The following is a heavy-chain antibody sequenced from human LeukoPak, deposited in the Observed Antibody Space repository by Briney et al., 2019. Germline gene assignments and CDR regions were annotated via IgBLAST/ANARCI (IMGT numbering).Heavy chain of an antibody. V-gene: IGHV4-59*08. J-gene: IGHJ3*02. CDR2: IYYSGST. D-gene: IGHD2-15*01. CDR3: ARHVGRPGYCSGGSCAGAFDI. CDR1: GGSISSYY. Sequence: PSETLSLTCTVSGGSISSYYWSWIRQPPGKGLEWIGYIYYSGSTNYNPSLKSRVTISVDTSKNQFSLKLSSVTAADTAVYYCARHVGRPGYCSGGSCAGAFDIWGQGTMVTVSS.